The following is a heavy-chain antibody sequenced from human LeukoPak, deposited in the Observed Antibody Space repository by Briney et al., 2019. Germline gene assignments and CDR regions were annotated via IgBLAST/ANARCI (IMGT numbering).Heavy chain of an antibody. Sequence: SETLSLTCAVYGGSFSGYYWSWIRQPPGKGLEWIGEINHSGSTNYNPSLKSRVTISVETTKNQFSLKLSSVTAADTAVYYCARPGNRRITIFGVAPGWFAPWGQGTLVTVSS. V-gene: IGHV4-34*01. CDR3: ARPGNRRITIFGVAPGWFAP. J-gene: IGHJ5*02. CDR1: GGSFSGYY. D-gene: IGHD3-3*01. CDR2: INHSGST.